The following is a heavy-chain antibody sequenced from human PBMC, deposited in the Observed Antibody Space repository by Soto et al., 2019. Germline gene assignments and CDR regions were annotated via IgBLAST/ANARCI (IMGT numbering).Heavy chain of an antibody. CDR1: GGSVSSGSYH. D-gene: IGHD3-16*01. V-gene: IGHV4-61*01. Sequence: SETLSLTCTVSGGSVSSGSYHWTWIRQPPGKGLEWIGYIYYSGSTNYNPSLKSRVTISVDTSKNQFSLKLSSVTAADTAVYYCARDNMRARDGMDVWGQGTTVTLSS. J-gene: IGHJ6*02. CDR2: IYYSGST. CDR3: ARDNMRARDGMDV.